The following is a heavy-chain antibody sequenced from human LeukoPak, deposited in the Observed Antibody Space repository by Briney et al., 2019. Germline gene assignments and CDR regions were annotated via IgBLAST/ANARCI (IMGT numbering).Heavy chain of an antibody. V-gene: IGHV3-33*06. CDR3: AKDRIAAAGTGVFDY. Sequence: GGSLRLSCAASGFTFSSYGMHWVRQDPGKGLEWVAVIWYDGSNKYYADSVKGRFTISRDNSKNTLYLQMNSLRAEDTAVYYCAKDRIAAAGTGVFDYWGQGTLVTVSS. CDR1: GFTFSSYG. D-gene: IGHD6-13*01. J-gene: IGHJ4*02. CDR2: IWYDGSNK.